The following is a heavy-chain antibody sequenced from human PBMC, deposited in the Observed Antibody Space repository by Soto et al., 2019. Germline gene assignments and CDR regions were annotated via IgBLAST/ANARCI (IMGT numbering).Heavy chain of an antibody. CDR2: IYYSGST. V-gene: IGHV4-31*03. J-gene: IGHJ6*02. Sequence: SETLSLTYTVSGGSISSGGYYWSWIRQHPGKGLEWIGYIYYSGSTYYNPSLKSRVTISVDTSKNQFSLKLSSVTAADTAVYYCARDPLPADYYYYGMDVWGQGTTVTVSS. CDR1: GGSISSGGYY. CDR3: ARDPLPADYYYYGMDV.